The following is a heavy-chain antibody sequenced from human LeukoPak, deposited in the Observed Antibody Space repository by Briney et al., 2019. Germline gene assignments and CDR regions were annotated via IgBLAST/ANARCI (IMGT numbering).Heavy chain of an antibody. V-gene: IGHV1-18*01. CDR2: ISAYNGHT. J-gene: IGHJ4*02. Sequence: GASVKVSCKASGYTFTSYGISWVRQAPGQGLEWMGWISAYNGHTNYAQKLQGRVTMTTDTSTSTAYMELRSLRSDDTAVYYCARADVWLEQPDFDYWGQGTLVTVSS. CDR1: GYTFTSYG. CDR3: ARADVWLEQPDFDY. D-gene: IGHD1/OR15-1a*01.